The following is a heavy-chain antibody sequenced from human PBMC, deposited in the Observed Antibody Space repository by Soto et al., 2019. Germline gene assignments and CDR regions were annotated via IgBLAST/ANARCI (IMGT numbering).Heavy chain of an antibody. CDR1: GYSYTTFG. CDR3: VRDRLTVTGTKCFDY. J-gene: IGHJ4*02. V-gene: IGHV1-18*01. D-gene: IGHD4-17*01. CDR2: MNSNSGKT. Sequence: QVQLVQSGAEVKKPGASVKVSCKPSGYSYTTFGISWVRQAPGQGLERMGWMNSNSGKTDYAQKFQGRVTMTTDTFTRTAYMDLRSLPSDDTAVYFCVRDRLTVTGTKCFDYWGQGTLVTVSS.